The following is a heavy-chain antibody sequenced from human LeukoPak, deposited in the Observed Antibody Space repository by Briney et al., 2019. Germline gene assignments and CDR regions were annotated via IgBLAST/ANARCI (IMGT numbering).Heavy chain of an antibody. D-gene: IGHD3-3*01. CDR1: GYTFTSYG. Sequence: GASVKVSCKASGYTFTSYGISWVRQAPGQGLEWMGWISAYNGNTNYAQKLQGRVTMTTDTSTSTAYMELRSLRSDDTAVYYCAGGERRITIFGVVNKGMDVWGQGTTVTVSS. V-gene: IGHV1-18*01. CDR3: AGGERRITIFGVVNKGMDV. J-gene: IGHJ6*02. CDR2: ISAYNGNT.